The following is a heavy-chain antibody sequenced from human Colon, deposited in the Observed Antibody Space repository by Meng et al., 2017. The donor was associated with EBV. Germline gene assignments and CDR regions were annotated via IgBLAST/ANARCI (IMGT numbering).Heavy chain of an antibody. CDR2: IYYSGST. Sequence: QVQLQQWGAGLLKPSXTLSLTCAVNGGSLSGAYWNWIRQPPGKGLEWIGYIYYSGSTYYNPSLKSRVTISVDTSKNQFSLKLSSVTAADTAVYYCARGPTTYFDYWGQGTLVTVSS. J-gene: IGHJ4*02. CDR1: GGSLSGAY. D-gene: IGHD4-17*01. V-gene: IGHV4-34*01. CDR3: ARGPTTYFDY.